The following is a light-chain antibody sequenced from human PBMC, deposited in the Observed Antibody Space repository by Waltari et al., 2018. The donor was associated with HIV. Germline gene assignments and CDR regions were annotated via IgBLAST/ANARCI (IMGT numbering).Light chain of an antibody. CDR1: QTVNRW. J-gene: IGKJ2*01. CDR3: QQYETNPYT. Sequence: DIQMTQSPSTLSPSVGDRVTITCRASQTVNRWLAWFQQRPGKAPKLLIYRASNLQNGVPSRFSGSGSGTEFTLTISSLQPDDSATYYCQQYETNPYTFGQGTKLQIK. CDR2: RAS. V-gene: IGKV1-5*03.